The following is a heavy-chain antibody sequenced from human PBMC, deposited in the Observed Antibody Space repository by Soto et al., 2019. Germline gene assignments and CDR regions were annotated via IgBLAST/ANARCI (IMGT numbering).Heavy chain of an antibody. J-gene: IGHJ4*02. CDR1: GYSFTSLD. V-gene: IGHV1-8*01. CDR3: ARGVSEGVDY. D-gene: IGHD1-26*01. CDR2: MQPSTGRT. Sequence: GASVKVSCKAPGYSFTSLDINWVRQTAGQGLEWMGWMQPSTGRTGYAQKFQGRVTMTRDTSINTAYMELTTLTSDDTAFYYCARGVSEGVDYWGQGTLVTVSS.